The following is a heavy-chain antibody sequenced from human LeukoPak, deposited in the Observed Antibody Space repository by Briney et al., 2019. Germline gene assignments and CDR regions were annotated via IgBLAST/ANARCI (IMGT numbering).Heavy chain of an antibody. CDR1: GYTFTSYD. CDR2: MNPNSGNT. Sequence: ASVKVSCKASGYTFTSYDINWVRQASGQGLEWMGWMNPNSGNTGYAQKFQGRAIMTKNTSITTAYMDLSSLKSEDTAVYYCARALSWTTESYYYMDVWGKGTTVTVSS. D-gene: IGHD3/OR15-3a*01. V-gene: IGHV1-8*01. J-gene: IGHJ6*03. CDR3: ARALSWTTESYYYMDV.